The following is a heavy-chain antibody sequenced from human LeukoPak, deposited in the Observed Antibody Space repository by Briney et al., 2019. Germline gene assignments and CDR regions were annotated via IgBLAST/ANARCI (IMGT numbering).Heavy chain of an antibody. J-gene: IGHJ4*02. V-gene: IGHV3-74*01. Sequence: PGGSLRLSCAASGFTFSSYSMNWVRQAPGKGLVWVSRISSDGSSTSYADSVKGRFTISRDNAKNTLYLQMNSLRAEDTAVYYCEAVVTPLDYWGQGTLVTVSS. CDR3: EAVVTPLDY. CDR1: GFTFSSYS. CDR2: ISSDGSST. D-gene: IGHD4-23*01.